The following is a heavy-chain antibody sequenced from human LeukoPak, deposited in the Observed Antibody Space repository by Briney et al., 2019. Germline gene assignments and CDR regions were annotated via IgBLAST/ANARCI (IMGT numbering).Heavy chain of an antibody. Sequence: GGSLRLSCAASGFIFNNYGLIWVRQAPGKGLEWVSAISNDGGGTQFADFVEGRFTISRDNSKNTLFLQMSSLRAEDTALYYCAKGSSGYFADLWGQGTLVTVSS. CDR2: ISNDGGGT. CDR1: GFIFNNYG. V-gene: IGHV3-23*01. CDR3: AKGSSGYFADL. D-gene: IGHD3-22*01. J-gene: IGHJ5*02.